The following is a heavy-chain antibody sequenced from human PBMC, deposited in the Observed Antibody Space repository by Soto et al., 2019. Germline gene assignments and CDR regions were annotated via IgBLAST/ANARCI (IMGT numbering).Heavy chain of an antibody. CDR2: IIPIFGTA. CDR3: AREKGYCTNGVCHDYYGMDV. J-gene: IGHJ6*02. Sequence: GASVKVSCKASGGTFSSYAISWVRQAPGQGLEWMGGIIPIFGTANYAQEFQGRVTITADESTSTAYMELSSLRSEDTAVYYCAREKGYCTNGVCHDYYGMDVWGQGTTVTVSS. D-gene: IGHD2-8*01. CDR1: GGTFSSYA. V-gene: IGHV1-69*13.